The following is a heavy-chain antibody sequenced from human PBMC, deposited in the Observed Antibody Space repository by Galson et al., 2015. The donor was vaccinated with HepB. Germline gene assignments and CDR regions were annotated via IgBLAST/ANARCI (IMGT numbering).Heavy chain of an antibody. CDR1: GFTFDDYA. D-gene: IGHD3-22*01. J-gene: IGHJ4*02. CDR3: AKRPYYYDSSGYFDY. CDR2: ISWNSGSI. Sequence: SLRLSCAASGFTFDDYAMHWVRQAPGKGLEWVSGISWNSGSIGYADSVKGRFTISRDNSKNTLYLQMNSLRAEDTAVYYCAKRPYYYDSSGYFDYWGQGTLVTVSS. V-gene: IGHV3-9*01.